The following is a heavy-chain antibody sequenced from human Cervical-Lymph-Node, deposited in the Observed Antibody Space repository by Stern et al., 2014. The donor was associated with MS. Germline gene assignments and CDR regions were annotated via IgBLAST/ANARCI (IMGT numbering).Heavy chain of an antibody. CDR1: GDTFTSHY. J-gene: IGHJ4*02. Sequence: QLVQSGAEVTKPGASVKVSCKASGDTFTSHYMHWVRQAPGQGLEWMGIINPSGDGTTYAQKFQGRLTMTRDTSTSTVYMELSSLRSEDTAVYYCTRPLAGTTLLFDYWGQGTLVTVSS. CDR3: TRPLAGTTLLFDY. D-gene: IGHD1-1*01. V-gene: IGHV1-46*01. CDR2: INPSGDGT.